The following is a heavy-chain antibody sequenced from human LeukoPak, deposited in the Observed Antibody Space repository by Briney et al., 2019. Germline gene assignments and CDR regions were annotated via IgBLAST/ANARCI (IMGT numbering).Heavy chain of an antibody. Sequence: GGSLRLSCAASGFTFSSYWMSWVRQAPGKGLEWVANIKQDGSEKYYVDSVKGRFTISRDNAKNSLYLQMNSLRAEDTAVYYCARDAGPTTRYDFWSGYQPRGSLYFDYWGQGTLVTVSS. V-gene: IGHV3-7*01. CDR3: ARDAGPTTRYDFWSGYQPRGSLYFDY. CDR2: IKQDGSEK. CDR1: GFTFSSYW. J-gene: IGHJ4*02. D-gene: IGHD3-3*01.